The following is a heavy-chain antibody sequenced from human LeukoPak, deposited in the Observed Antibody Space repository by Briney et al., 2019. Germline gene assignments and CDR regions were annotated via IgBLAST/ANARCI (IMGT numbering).Heavy chain of an antibody. D-gene: IGHD5-18*01. CDR3: RIRGYSYALDY. Sequence: PSGTLSLACAVSGGSISSSNWWSWVRQPPGKGLEWIGEIYHSGSTNYNPSLNSRVTISEDKSKNQFSLKLTSVTAADTAVYYCRIRGYSYALDYWGQGTLVTVSS. V-gene: IGHV4-4*02. CDR2: IYHSGST. J-gene: IGHJ4*02. CDR1: GGSISSSNW.